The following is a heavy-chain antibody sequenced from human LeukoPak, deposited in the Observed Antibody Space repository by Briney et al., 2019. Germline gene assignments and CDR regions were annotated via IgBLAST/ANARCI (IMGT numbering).Heavy chain of an antibody. CDR2: ISNSGASP. CDR1: GFTFSSYA. V-gene: IGHV3-23*01. J-gene: IGHJ4*02. CDR3: AKDDRSAVRGTSDY. D-gene: IGHD3-10*01. Sequence: GGSLRLSCAASGFTFSSYAMSWVRQAPGKGLEWVSSISNSGASPYYTDSVKGRFTISRDNSKNTLYLQVDSLRAEDTAVYFCAKDDRSAVRGTSDYWGQGILVTVSS.